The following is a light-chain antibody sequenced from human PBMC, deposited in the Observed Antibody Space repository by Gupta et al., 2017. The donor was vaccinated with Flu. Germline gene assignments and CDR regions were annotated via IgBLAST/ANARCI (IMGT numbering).Light chain of an antibody. CDR3: LQYNNWPPWT. Sequence: EIVMTQFPAILSASPGERATLSCRASQSVLSNLAWYQQKPGQAPRLLVYGASTRATDIPGRFSGSGSGTEFTLTISSLQSEDFAVYYCLQYNNWPPWTFGQGTRVEIK. J-gene: IGKJ1*01. CDR1: QSVLSN. V-gene: IGKV3-15*01. CDR2: GAS.